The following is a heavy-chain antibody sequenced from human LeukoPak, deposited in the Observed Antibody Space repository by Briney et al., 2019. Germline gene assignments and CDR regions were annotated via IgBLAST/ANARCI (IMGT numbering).Heavy chain of an antibody. Sequence: ASVKVSCKVSGFTFTSYDINWVRQATGQGLEWMGWMNPNSGNTGYAQKFQDRVTMTRNTSIGTAYMELSLLRSEDTAVYYCARGRRDSRQFDYWGQGALVTVSS. J-gene: IGHJ4*02. CDR3: ARGRRDSRQFDY. CDR1: GFTFTSYD. D-gene: IGHD3-10*01. V-gene: IGHV1-8*01. CDR2: MNPNSGNT.